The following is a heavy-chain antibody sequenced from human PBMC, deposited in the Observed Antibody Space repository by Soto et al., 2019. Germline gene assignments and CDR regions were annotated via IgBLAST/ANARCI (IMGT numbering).Heavy chain of an antibody. CDR1: GGSISSGDYY. J-gene: IGHJ4*02. D-gene: IGHD1-26*01. Sequence: SETLSLTCTVSGGSISSGDYYWSWIRQPPGKGLEWIGYIYYSGTANYNPSLKSRVTISVDTSKNQFSLKLSSVTAADTAVYYCARVYSGSYSDSWGRGTLVTVSS. CDR2: IYYSGTA. V-gene: IGHV4-30-4*01. CDR3: ARVYSGSYSDS.